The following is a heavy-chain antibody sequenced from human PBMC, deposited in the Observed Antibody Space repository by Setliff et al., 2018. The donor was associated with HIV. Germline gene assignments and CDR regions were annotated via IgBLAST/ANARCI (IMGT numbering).Heavy chain of an antibody. CDR3: ARVNSGGYNYKSFFDY. D-gene: IGHD5-12*01. J-gene: IGHJ4*02. CDR1: GFTSSDYY. V-gene: IGHV3-11*05. CDR2: ISSSSTYT. Sequence: GGSLRLSCTASGFTSSDYYMSWIRQAPGKGLEWVSYISSSSTYTNYLDSVKGRFTISRDNAKNSLYLQMNSLRAEDTAVYYCARVNSGGYNYKSFFDYWGQGTLVTVSS.